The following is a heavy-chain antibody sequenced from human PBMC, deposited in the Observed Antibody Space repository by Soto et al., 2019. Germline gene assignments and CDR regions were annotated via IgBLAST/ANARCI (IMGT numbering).Heavy chain of an antibody. CDR3: ANGYCTNGVCYTPYTAAFDI. CDR2: IYYSGST. J-gene: IGHJ3*02. CDR1: GGSISSGGYY. V-gene: IGHV4-31*03. D-gene: IGHD2-8*01. Sequence: SETLSLTCTVSGGSISSGGYYWSWIRQHPGKGLEWIGYIYYSGSTYYNPSLKSRATISVDTSKNQFSLKLSSVTAADTAVYYCANGYCTNGVCYTPYTAAFDIWGQGTMVTVSS.